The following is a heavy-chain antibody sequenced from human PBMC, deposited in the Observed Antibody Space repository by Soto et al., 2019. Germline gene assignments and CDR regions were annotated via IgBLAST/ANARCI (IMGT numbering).Heavy chain of an antibody. CDR2: IYYSGST. Sequence: HQNPGRGVDWIGYIYYSGSTYYNPSPKSRVTISVDTSKNQFSLKLSSVTAADTAVYYCARDPWDSSNARCRRWFGP. V-gene: IGHV4-31*02. J-gene: IGHJ5*02. D-gene: IGHD3-22*01. CDR3: ARDPWDSSNARCRRWFGP.